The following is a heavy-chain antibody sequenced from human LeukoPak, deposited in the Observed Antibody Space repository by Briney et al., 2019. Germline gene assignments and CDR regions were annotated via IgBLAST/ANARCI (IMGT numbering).Heavy chain of an antibody. D-gene: IGHD3-9*01. J-gene: IGHJ4*02. Sequence: GGSLRLSCAASGFTFDDHVMHWVRQAPGKGLVWVSRINSDGSSTSYADSVKGRFTISRDNAKNTLYLQMNSLRAEDTAVYYCARGLRYFDWSPFDYWGQGTLVTVSS. CDR1: GFTFDDHV. V-gene: IGHV3-74*01. CDR3: ARGLRYFDWSPFDY. CDR2: INSDGSST.